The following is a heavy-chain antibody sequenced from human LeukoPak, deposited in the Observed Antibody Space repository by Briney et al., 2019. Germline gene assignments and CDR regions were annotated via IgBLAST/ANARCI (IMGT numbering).Heavy chain of an antibody. D-gene: IGHD6-13*01. CDR3: ARAGGYGSSRFEY. CDR2: IYYSGST. CDR1: GGSISSSSLY. J-gene: IGHJ4*02. V-gene: IGHV4-39*07. Sequence: SETLSLTCAVSGGSISSSSLYWGWIRQPPGKGLEWIGSIYYSGSTYYNPSLKSRVTISVDTSKNQFSLKLTSVTAADTAAFYCARAGGYGSSRFEYWGQGTLVTVSS.